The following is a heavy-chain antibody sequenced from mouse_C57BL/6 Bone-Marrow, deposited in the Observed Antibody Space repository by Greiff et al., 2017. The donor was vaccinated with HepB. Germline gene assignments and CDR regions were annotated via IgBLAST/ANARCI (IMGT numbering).Heavy chain of an antibody. Sequence: QVQLQQSGAELVRPGTSVKMPCKASGYTFTNYWIGWAKQRPGHGLEWIGDIYPGGGYTNYNEKFKGKATLTADKSSSTAYMQFSSLTSEDSAIYYCARSGYSNYPYAMDYWGQGTSVTVSS. D-gene: IGHD2-5*01. J-gene: IGHJ4*01. CDR1: GYTFTNYW. V-gene: IGHV1-63*01. CDR3: ARSGYSNYPYAMDY. CDR2: IYPGGGYT.